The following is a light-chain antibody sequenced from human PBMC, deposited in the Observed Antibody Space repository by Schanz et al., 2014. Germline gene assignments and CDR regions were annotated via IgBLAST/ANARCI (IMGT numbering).Light chain of an antibody. CDR2: EVS. CDR3: SSYMSSSHWV. J-gene: IGLJ3*02. CDR1: SSDVGGYNY. Sequence: QSALTQPPSASGSPGQSVTISCTGTSSDVGGYNYVSWYQQHPGKAPKLMIYEVSKRPSGVPDRFSGSKSGNTASLTISGLQAEDEADYYCSSYMSSSHWVFGGGTKLTVL. V-gene: IGLV2-8*01.